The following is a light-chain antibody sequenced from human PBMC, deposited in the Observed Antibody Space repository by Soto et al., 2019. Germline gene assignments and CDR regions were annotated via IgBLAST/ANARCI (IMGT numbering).Light chain of an antibody. V-gene: IGKV2-28*01. CDR1: QSLMHSNVYNY. J-gene: IGKJ2*02. CDR2: LGS. Sequence: DIVMTQSPLSLPVTPGEPASISCRSSQSLMHSNVYNYLDWYLQKPGQSPQLLISLGSNRASGVPDRFSGSGSGTDFTLKISRVEAEDVGVYYCMQPLQTPCTFGQGTKLEIK. CDR3: MQPLQTPCT.